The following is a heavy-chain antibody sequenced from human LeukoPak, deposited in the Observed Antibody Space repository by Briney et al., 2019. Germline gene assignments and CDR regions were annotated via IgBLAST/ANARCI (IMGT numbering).Heavy chain of an antibody. D-gene: IGHD6-13*01. J-gene: IGHJ4*02. Sequence: GALKLSCAASGFPFSSYAMSWVRPAPGKGLEWVSAISGSGGSTYYADSVKGRFTISRDNSKNTLYLQMNSLRAEDTAVYYCAKARREIAAAGTVGYWGQGTLVTVSS. V-gene: IGHV3-23*01. CDR3: AKARREIAAAGTVGY. CDR1: GFPFSSYA. CDR2: ISGSGGST.